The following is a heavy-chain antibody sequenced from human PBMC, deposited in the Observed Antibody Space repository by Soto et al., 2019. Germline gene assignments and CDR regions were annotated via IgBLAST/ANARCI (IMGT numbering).Heavy chain of an antibody. V-gene: IGHV4-59*12. CDR3: ARVLEDSLVVDY. J-gene: IGHJ4*02. Sequence: SETLSLTCTVSGGSISSYYWSWIRQPPGKGLEWIGEIYHSGSTNYNPSLKSRVTISVDKSKNQFSLKLSSVTAADTAVYYCARVLEDSLVVDYWGQGTLVTVSS. D-gene: IGHD2-2*01. CDR2: IYHSGST. CDR1: GGSISSYY.